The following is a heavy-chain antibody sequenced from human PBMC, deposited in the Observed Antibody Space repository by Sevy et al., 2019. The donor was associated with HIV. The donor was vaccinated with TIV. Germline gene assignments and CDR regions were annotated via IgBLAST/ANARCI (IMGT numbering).Heavy chain of an antibody. CDR3: ATRGATAVPNFFDY. CDR2: INCSSSSI. Sequence: GGSLRLSCAASGFTFSSYILNWVRQAPGKGLEWVASINCSSSSIYYADSVSGRFAISRDNAKNSLYLQMNSLRTEAKAVYYCATRGATAVPNFFDYWGQGTLVTVSS. CDR1: GFTFSSYI. D-gene: IGHD1-7*01. J-gene: IGHJ4*02. V-gene: IGHV3-21*01.